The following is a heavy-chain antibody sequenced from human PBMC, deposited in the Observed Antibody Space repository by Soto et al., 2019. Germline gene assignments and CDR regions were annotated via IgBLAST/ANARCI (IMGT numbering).Heavy chain of an antibody. V-gene: IGHV1-18*01. CDR2: INIYSGDA. CDR3: AGALYYYDNSGLAY. D-gene: IGHD3-22*01. CDR1: GYTFTSYG. J-gene: IGHJ4*02. Sequence: QVRLEQSGPEVKKTGASVKVSCKASGYTFTSYGISWVRQAPGQGLEWMGWINIYSGDANYAQRFQDRVTMTRDTSTNTVYMEMSSLRSDDTAVYYCAGALYYYDNSGLAYWGQGTLVTVSS.